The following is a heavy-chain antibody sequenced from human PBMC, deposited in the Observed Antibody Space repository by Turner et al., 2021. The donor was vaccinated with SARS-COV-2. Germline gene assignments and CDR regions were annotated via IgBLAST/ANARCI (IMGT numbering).Heavy chain of an antibody. Sequence: QVLLRESRPGLVWPSKTLSPICNVNAIGSYFLSWIRQRPGKTLEWIAYIDHSGDTSYNPSLKGRVTISINTSQNQISMKLRSGTAEDTAVYLCARSGDSWPHDFWGPGTLVTVSS. CDR1: AIGSYF. D-gene: IGHD6-13*01. J-gene: IGHJ4*02. V-gene: IGHV4-59*01. CDR2: IDHSGDT. CDR3: ARSGDSWPHDF.